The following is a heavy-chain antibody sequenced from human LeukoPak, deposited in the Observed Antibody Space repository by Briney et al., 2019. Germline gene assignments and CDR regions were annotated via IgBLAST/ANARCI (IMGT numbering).Heavy chain of an antibody. CDR1: GFTFSSYS. CDR3: ASPVVRGVGLMGAFDI. CDR2: ISWNSGSI. D-gene: IGHD3-10*01. J-gene: IGHJ3*02. Sequence: GGSLRLSCAASGFTFSSYSMNWVRQAPGKGLEWVSGISWNSGSIGYADSVKGRFTISRDNAKNSLYLQMNSLRAEDTAVYYCASPVVRGVGLMGAFDIWGQGTMVTVSS. V-gene: IGHV3-48*04.